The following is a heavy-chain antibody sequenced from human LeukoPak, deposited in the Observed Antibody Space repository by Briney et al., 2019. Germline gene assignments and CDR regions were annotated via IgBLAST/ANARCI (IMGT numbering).Heavy chain of an antibody. J-gene: IGHJ4*02. Sequence: ASVKVSCKASGGTFSSYAISWVRQAPGQGLEWMGGIIPIFGTANYAQKFQGRVTITADESTSTAYMELSSLRSEDTAVYYCARATGGGYYFDYWGQGTLVTVSS. D-gene: IGHD1-14*01. CDR3: ARATGGGYYFDY. CDR1: GGTFSSYA. CDR2: IIPIFGTA. V-gene: IGHV1-69*13.